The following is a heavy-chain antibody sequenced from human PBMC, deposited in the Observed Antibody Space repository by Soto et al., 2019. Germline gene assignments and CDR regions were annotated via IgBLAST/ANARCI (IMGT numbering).Heavy chain of an antibody. CDR1: GCTFSSYA. D-gene: IGHD6-6*01. Sequence: GGSLRLSCAAAGCTFSSYAMSWVRQAPGKGLEWVSATSGSGGSTFYADSVKGRFTISRDNSKNTLYLQMNSLRAEDTAVYYCAKDSLEYRSENGALDYWGQGTLVTVSS. CDR3: AKDSLEYRSENGALDY. J-gene: IGHJ4*02. V-gene: IGHV3-23*01. CDR2: TSGSGGST.